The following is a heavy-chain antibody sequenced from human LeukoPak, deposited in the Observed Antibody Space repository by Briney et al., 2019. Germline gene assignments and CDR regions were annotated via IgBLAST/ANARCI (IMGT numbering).Heavy chain of an antibody. Sequence: GGSLRLSCATSGFTFSSYAMSWVRQAPGKGLEWVSAISGSGGSTYYADSVKGRFTISRDNSKNTLYLQMNSLRAEDTAVYYCAKGKAAMVLYYYGMDVWGQGTTVTVSS. CDR1: GFTFSSYA. V-gene: IGHV3-23*01. CDR3: AKGKAAMVLYYYGMDV. J-gene: IGHJ6*02. CDR2: ISGSGGST. D-gene: IGHD5-18*01.